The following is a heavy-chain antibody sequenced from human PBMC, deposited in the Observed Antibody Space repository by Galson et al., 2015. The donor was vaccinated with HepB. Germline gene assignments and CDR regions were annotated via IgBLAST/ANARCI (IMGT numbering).Heavy chain of an antibody. CDR2: ISSSSSYI. J-gene: IGHJ4*02. Sequence: SLRLSCAASGFTFSSYSMNWVRQAPGKGLEWVSSISSSSSYIYYADSVKGRFTISRDNAKNSLYLQMNSLRAEDTAVYYCARYPRAFGGAMDYWVQGTLVTVSS. V-gene: IGHV3-21*01. CDR3: ARYPRAFGGAMDY. CDR1: GFTFSSYS. D-gene: IGHD3-16*01.